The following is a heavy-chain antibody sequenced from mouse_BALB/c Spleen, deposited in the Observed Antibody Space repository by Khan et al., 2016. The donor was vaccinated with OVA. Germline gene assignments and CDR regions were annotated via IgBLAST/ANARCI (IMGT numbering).Heavy chain of an antibody. V-gene: IGHV5-6*01. CDR2: VSTGGGYT. J-gene: IGHJ3*01. D-gene: IGHD1-1*01. CDR1: GFTFSTYG. Sequence: EVQLESGGDLVKPGGSLKLSCAASGFTFSTYGMSWVRQTPDKRLEWVATVSTGGGYTYYPDSVKGRFTISRDNAKNTLYLQMSGLKSEDTAMFYCTRLAYYYDSEGFAYWGQGTLVTVSA. CDR3: TRLAYYYDSEGFAY.